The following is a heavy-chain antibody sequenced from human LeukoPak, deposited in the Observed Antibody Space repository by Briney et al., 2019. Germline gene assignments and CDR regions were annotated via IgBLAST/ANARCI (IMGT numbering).Heavy chain of an antibody. V-gene: IGHV3-11*06. D-gene: IGHD2-2*01. CDR2: ISSSSSYT. CDR3: AREYCSSTICPRSFDY. J-gene: IGHJ4*02. Sequence: GGSLRLSCAVSGFTFSDYYMSWIRQAPGKGLEWVSYISSSSSYTKYADSVKGRFTISRGNAKNSLYLQVNSLRAEDTAVYYCAREYCSSTICPRSFDYWGQGALVTVSS. CDR1: GFTFSDYY.